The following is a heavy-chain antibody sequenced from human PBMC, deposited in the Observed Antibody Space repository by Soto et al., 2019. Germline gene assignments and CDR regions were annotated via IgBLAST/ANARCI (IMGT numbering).Heavy chain of an antibody. D-gene: IGHD2-15*01. CDR3: AREDGYCSGGSCHSGGWLEP. Sequence: EASVKVSCKTSGYTFTTYGVSWVRQAPGQGLEWMGWISPYNGNTNYAQRLQGRVTLTTDTSTNTAYMELRSLRSDDTALYYCAREDGYCSGGSCHSGGWLEPWGQGTLVTVSS. J-gene: IGHJ5*02. V-gene: IGHV1-18*01. CDR2: ISPYNGNT. CDR1: GYTFTTYG.